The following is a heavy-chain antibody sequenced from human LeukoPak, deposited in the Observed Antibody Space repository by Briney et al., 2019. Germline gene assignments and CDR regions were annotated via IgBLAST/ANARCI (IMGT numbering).Heavy chain of an antibody. Sequence: GASVKVSCKASGYTFTCYYMHWVRQAPGQGLEWMGWINPNSGGTNYEQKFQGRVTITRDTSISTAYMELSTLRSDDTAVYYCARGAIVVVVPAAHKNWFDPWGQGTLVTVSS. V-gene: IGHV1-2*02. CDR3: ARGAIVVVVPAAHKNWFDP. J-gene: IGHJ5*02. CDR2: INPNSGGT. CDR1: GYTFTCYY. D-gene: IGHD2-2*01.